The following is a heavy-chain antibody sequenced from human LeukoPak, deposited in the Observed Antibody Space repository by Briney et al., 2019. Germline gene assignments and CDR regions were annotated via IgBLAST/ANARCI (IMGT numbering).Heavy chain of an antibody. CDR1: GFIFSSYS. D-gene: IGHD3-3*01. CDR2: ISSSSSTI. V-gene: IGHV3-48*01. Sequence: GGSLRLSCAASGFIFSSYSMNWVRQAPGKGLEWVSYISSSSSTIYYADSVKGRFTISRDTSKNTLFLQMNSLRAGDTALYYCARRLSLRFDAFAVWGPGTVVTVSS. CDR3: ARRLSLRFDAFAV. J-gene: IGHJ3*01.